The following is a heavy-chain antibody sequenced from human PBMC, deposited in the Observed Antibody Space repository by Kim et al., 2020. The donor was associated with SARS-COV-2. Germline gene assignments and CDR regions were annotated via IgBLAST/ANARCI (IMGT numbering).Heavy chain of an antibody. V-gene: IGHV3-64D*09. CDR2: ISSNGGGT. Sequence: GGSLRLSCSASGFTFSSYAMHWVRQAPGKRLEYVSDISSNGGGTYYADSVKGRFTISRDNSKNTLYLQMGSLRAEDTAVYYCEKVLAVADCRGYFDFWGQGTLVTVSS. CDR3: EKVLAVADCRGYFDF. CDR1: GFTFSSYA. D-gene: IGHD6-19*01. J-gene: IGHJ4*02.